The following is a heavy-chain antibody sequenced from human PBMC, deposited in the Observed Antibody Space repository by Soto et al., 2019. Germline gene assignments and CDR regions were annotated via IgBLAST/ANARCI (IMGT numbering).Heavy chain of an antibody. CDR3: ARGMRRRVVVSDCFDY. J-gene: IGHJ4*02. D-gene: IGHD3-22*01. V-gene: IGHV3-33*01. Sequence: QVQLVESGGGVVQPGRSLRLSCAASGFTFSSYAMHWVRQAPGKGLEWVAVIWYDGSNKYYADSVKGRFTISRDNSKNTLYLQMNSLRAEDTAVYYCARGMRRRVVVSDCFDYWGQGTLVTVSS. CDR2: IWYDGSNK. CDR1: GFTFSSYA.